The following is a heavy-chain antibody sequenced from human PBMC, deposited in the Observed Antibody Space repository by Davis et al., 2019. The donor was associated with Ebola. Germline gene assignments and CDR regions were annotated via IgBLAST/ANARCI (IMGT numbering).Heavy chain of an antibody. CDR1: GYTFTGYY. J-gene: IGHJ4*02. V-gene: IGHV1-2*06. D-gene: IGHD6-19*01. CDR2: INPNSGGT. Sequence: ASVKVSCKASGYTFTGYYMHWVRQAPGQGLEWMGRINPNSGGTNYAQKFQGRVTMTRDTSISTAYMELSRLRSDDTAVYYCARGGLRSVAGTPYPRLFDYWGQGTLVTVSS. CDR3: ARGGLRSVAGTPYPRLFDY.